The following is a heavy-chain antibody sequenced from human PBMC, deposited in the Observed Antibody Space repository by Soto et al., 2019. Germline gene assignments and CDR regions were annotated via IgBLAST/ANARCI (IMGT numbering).Heavy chain of an antibody. CDR3: TSGALDGYNKDDY. J-gene: IGHJ4*02. V-gene: IGHV3-73*02. CDR1: GFTFSGSA. D-gene: IGHD5-12*01. Sequence: EVQLVESGGGLVQPGGSLKLSCAASGFTFSGSAMHWVRQASGKGLEWVGRIRSKANSYATAYAASVKGRFTISRDDSKNTAYLQMNSLKTEDTAVYYCTSGALDGYNKDDYWGQGTLVTVSS. CDR2: IRSKANSYAT.